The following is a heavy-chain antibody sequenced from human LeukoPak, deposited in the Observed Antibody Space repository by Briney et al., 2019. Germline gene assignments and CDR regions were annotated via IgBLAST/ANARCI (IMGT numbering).Heavy chain of an antibody. CDR2: INHSGST. Sequence: SETLSLTCAVYGGSFSRYYWSWIRQPPGKGLEWIGEINHSGSTNYNPSLKSRVTISVDTSKNQFSLKLSSVTAADTAVYYCARGLDIVVVPAAMFFDYWGQGTLVTVSS. V-gene: IGHV4-34*01. D-gene: IGHD2-2*03. CDR3: ARGLDIVVVPAAMFFDY. CDR1: GGSFSRYY. J-gene: IGHJ4*02.